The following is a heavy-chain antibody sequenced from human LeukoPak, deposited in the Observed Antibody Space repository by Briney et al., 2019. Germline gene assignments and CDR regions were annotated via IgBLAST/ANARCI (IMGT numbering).Heavy chain of an antibody. CDR1: GGSITSSSYY. CDR3: ARHKGGLWPNWFDP. Sequence: KPSETLSLTCTVSGGSITSSSYYWVWIRQPPGKGLESIGSIYYSGSTYYNPSLNSRVTISVDTSKNQFSLKMSSVTAADTAVYYCARHKGGLWPNWFDPWGQGTLVTVSS. CDR2: IYYSGST. D-gene: IGHD4/OR15-4a*01. V-gene: IGHV4-39*01. J-gene: IGHJ5*02.